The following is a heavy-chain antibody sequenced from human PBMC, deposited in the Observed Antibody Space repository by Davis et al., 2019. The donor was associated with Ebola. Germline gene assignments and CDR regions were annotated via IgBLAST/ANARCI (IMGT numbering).Heavy chain of an antibody. CDR3: AKDLERSDDY. D-gene: IGHD3-3*01. CDR2: IYIEGRGGAT. Sequence: ETLFLTCTVSGGSLSRSTYYWDWIRQPPGKGLEWLSVIYIEGRGGATYYADSVRGRFTISRDSSKNTVYLHMNSLRAEDTAVYYCAKDLERSDDYWGQGTLVTVSS. CDR1: GGSLSRSTYY. J-gene: IGHJ4*02. V-gene: IGHV3-53*01.